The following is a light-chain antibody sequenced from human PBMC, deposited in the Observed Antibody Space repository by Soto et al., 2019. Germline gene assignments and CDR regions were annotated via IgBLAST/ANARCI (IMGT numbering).Light chain of an antibody. CDR1: QTVSSW. J-gene: IGKJ2*01. CDR2: KAF. Sequence: DIQMTQFPSTLSASIEDRVTITCRASQTVSSWLAWYQQKPGKAPKLLIYKAFNLENGVPSRFSGSGSGTEFTLTISSLQPDDFATYYCQQYNPYSPYTFGQGTRLEIK. CDR3: QQYNPYSPYT. V-gene: IGKV1-5*03.